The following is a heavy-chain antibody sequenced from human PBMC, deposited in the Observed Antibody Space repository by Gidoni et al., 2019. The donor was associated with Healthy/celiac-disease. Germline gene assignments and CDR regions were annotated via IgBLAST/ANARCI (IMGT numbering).Heavy chain of an antibody. J-gene: IGHJ3*02. CDR1: GGTFSSYA. CDR2: IIPILGIA. D-gene: IGHD3-22*01. CDR3: ARVGYYDSSGYYPYAFDI. Sequence: QVQLVQSGAEVKKPGSSVKVSCKASGGTFSSYAISWVRQAPGQGLEWMGRIIPILGIANYAQKFQGRVTITADKSTSTAYMELSSLRSEDTAVYYCARVGYYDSSGYYPYAFDIWGQGTMVTVSS. V-gene: IGHV1-69*04.